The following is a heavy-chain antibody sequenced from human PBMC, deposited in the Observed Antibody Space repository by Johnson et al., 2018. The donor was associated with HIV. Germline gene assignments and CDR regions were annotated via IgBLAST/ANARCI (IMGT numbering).Heavy chain of an antibody. J-gene: IGHJ3*02. CDR3: ARVGGGLDAFDI. Sequence: QVQLVESGGGVVQPGRSLRLSCAASGFTFRNYGMHWVRQAPGKGLEWVASVSFDGSNKYYVDSVKGRFTISRDNSKNSLHLQMNSLRAGDTAVCYCARVGGGLDAFDILGQGTMVTVSS. CDR2: VSFDGSNK. CDR1: GFTFRNYG. V-gene: IGHV3-30*03. D-gene: IGHD2-15*01.